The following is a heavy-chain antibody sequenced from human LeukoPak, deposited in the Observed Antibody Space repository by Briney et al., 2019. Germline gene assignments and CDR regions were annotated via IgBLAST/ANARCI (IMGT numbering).Heavy chain of an antibody. CDR2: IKQDGSEK. V-gene: IGHV3-7*01. CDR1: GFTFSDYY. J-gene: IGHJ4*02. Sequence: GGSLRLSCAASGFTFSDYYMSWIRQAPGKGLEWVAKIKQDGSEKYYVDSVKGRFTISRDNAKNSLYLQMSSLRAEDTAVYYCARGYCSGGSCSKYDYWGQGTLVTVSS. CDR3: ARGYCSGGSCSKYDY. D-gene: IGHD2-15*01.